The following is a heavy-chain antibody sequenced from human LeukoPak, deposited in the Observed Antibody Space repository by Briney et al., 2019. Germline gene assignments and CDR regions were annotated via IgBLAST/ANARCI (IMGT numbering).Heavy chain of an antibody. CDR2: IIPIFGTA. J-gene: IGHJ4*02. Sequence: SVKVSCKASGGTFSSYAISWVRQAPGQGLEWMGGIIPIFGTANYAQKFQGRVTMTTDTSTSTAYMELRSLRSDDTAVYYCARDRKDVLLWFGELLPYFDYWGQGTLVTVSS. CDR3: ARDRKDVLLWFGELLPYFDY. D-gene: IGHD3-10*01. V-gene: IGHV1-69*05. CDR1: GGTFSSYA.